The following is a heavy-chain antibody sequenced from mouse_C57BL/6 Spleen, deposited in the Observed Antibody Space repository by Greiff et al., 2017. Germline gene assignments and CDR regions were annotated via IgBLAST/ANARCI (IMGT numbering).Heavy chain of an antibody. D-gene: IGHD1-1*01. J-gene: IGHJ2*01. V-gene: IGHV1-82*01. CDR3: ARSYGSYFDY. CDR2: IYPGDGDT. CDR1: GYAFSSSW. Sequence: QVQLKQSGPELVKPGASVKISCKASGYAFSSSWMNWVKQRPGKGLEWIGRIYPGDGDTNYNGKFKGKATLTADKSSSTAYMQLSSLTSEDSAVXFCARSYGSYFDYWGQGTTLTVSS.